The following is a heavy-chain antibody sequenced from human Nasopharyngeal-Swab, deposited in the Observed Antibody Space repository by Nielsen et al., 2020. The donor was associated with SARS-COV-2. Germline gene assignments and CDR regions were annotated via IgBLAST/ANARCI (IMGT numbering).Heavy chain of an antibody. V-gene: IGHV4-59*01. D-gene: IGHD3-3*01. Sequence: GSLRLSCTVSGGSISSYYWSRIRQPPGKGLEWIGYIYYSGSTNYNPSLKSRVTISVDTSKNQFSLKLSSVTAADTAVYYCARGGGLGYYDFWSGYSQTSDAFDIWGQGTMVTVSS. J-gene: IGHJ3*02. CDR2: IYYSGST. CDR3: ARGGGLGYYDFWSGYSQTSDAFDI. CDR1: GGSISSYY.